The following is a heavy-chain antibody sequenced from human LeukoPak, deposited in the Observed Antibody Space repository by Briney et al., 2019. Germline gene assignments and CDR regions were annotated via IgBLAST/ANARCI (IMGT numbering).Heavy chain of an antibody. Sequence: SETLSLTCTISGDSISSYYWSWIRQPPGKGLEWIGYIFYSGSTNYNPSLKSRVTISVDTSKNQFSLKLSSVTAADTAVYYCARDVAMGYDYWGQGTLVTVSS. V-gene: IGHV4-59*01. J-gene: IGHJ4*02. CDR1: GDSISSYY. CDR2: IFYSGST. D-gene: IGHD5-18*01. CDR3: ARDVAMGYDY.